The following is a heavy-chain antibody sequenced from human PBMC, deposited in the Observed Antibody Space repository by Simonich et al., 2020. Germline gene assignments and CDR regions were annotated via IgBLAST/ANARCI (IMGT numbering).Heavy chain of an antibody. Sequence: EVQLVQSGAEVKKPWATVKISCKVSGYTFTDYYMHWVQQAPGKGLEGMGLVDPEDGEKRYAETFQGRVTITADTSTDTAYMELSSLRSEDTAVYYCATGFEYSSSSWAFDIWGQGTMVTVSS. CDR2: VDPEDGEK. D-gene: IGHD6-6*01. J-gene: IGHJ3*02. CDR1: GYTFTDYY. CDR3: ATGFEYSSSSWAFDI. V-gene: IGHV1-69-2*01.